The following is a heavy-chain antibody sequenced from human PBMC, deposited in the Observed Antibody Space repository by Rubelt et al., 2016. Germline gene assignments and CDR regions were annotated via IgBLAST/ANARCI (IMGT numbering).Heavy chain of an antibody. J-gene: IGHJ3*02. CDR3: ARDQLALYAFDI. CDR2: ISAYDGNT. Sequence: QVQLVQSGAEVKKPGASVKVSCKASGYTFTSYGISWVRQAPGQGLEWMGWISAYDGNTNYAQKVQCRVTMNTDTATSTADMELRSLRSDDTAVYFCARDQLALYAFDIWGQGTMVTVSS. CDR1: GYTFTSYG. V-gene: IGHV1-18*01. D-gene: IGHD1-1*01.